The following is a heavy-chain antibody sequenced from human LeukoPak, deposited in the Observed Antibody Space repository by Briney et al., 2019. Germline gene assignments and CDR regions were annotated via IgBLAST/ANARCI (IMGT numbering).Heavy chain of an antibody. Sequence: SETLSLTCTVSGGSISSGNYYWSWIRQPAGKGLEWIGRIYTSGSPNYNPSLKSRVTISVDTSKNQFSLKLSSVTAADTAVYYCAREAAAAGNYYYYYMDVWGKGTTVTISS. CDR2: IYTSGSP. CDR3: AREAAAAGNYYYYYMDV. CDR1: GGSISSGNYY. V-gene: IGHV4-61*02. D-gene: IGHD6-13*01. J-gene: IGHJ6*03.